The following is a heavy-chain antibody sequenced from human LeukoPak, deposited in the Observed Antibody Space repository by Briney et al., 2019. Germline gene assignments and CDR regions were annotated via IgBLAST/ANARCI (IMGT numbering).Heavy chain of an antibody. CDR3: ARIVVVPAAILGYCYYYYMDV. CDR2: IHPGASDT. J-gene: IGHJ6*03. CDR1: GYSFTSYW. V-gene: IGHV5-51*01. D-gene: IGHD2-2*02. Sequence: GESLKISCKGSGYSFTSYWIGWVRQMPGKGLEWMGIIHPGASDTRYSPSFQGQVTISADKSISTAYLQWSSLKASGTAMYYCARIVVVPAAILGYCYYYYMDVWGKGTTVTVSS.